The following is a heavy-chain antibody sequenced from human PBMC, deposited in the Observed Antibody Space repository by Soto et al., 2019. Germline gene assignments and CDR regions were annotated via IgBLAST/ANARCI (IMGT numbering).Heavy chain of an antibody. CDR2: IYYSGST. Sequence: QVQLQESGPGLVKPSETLSLTCTVSGGSISSYYWSWIRQPPGKGLEWIGYIYYSGSTNYNPSLKSRVTISVDTSKNQFSLKLSSVTAADTAVYYCARRAKYYDFWSGYHHYYYYYMDVWGKGTTVTVSS. J-gene: IGHJ6*03. CDR1: GGSISSYY. D-gene: IGHD3-3*01. CDR3: ARRAKYYDFWSGYHHYYYYYMDV. V-gene: IGHV4-59*08.